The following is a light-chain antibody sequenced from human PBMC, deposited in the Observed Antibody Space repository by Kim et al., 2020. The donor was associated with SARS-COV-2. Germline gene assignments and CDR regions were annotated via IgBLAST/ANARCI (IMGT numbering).Light chain of an antibody. CDR2: AAY. CDR1: QGISSY. J-gene: IGKJ1*01. V-gene: IGKV1-8*01. Sequence: AIRMTQSPSSFSASTGDRVTITCRASQGISSYLAWYQQKPGKAPKLLIYAAYTLQSGVPSRFSGSGSGTDFTLTISCLQSEDFATYYCQQYYSYPWTFGQGTKVDIK. CDR3: QQYYSYPWT.